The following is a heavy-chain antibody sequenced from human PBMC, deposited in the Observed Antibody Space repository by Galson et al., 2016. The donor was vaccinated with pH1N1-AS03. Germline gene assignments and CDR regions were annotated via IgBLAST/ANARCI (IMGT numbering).Heavy chain of an antibody. Sequence: WAISGDSVFSNTSAWNWIRQSPSRGLERLGRTYYRSTWYNDYAVFVASRITINPDTSKNQFSLQLNSVTPEDTAVYYCARDHLGAGPAFDYWGQGTLVTVSS. J-gene: IGHJ4*02. CDR3: ARDHLGAGPAFDY. D-gene: IGHD1-26*01. V-gene: IGHV6-1*01. CDR1: GDSVFSNTSA. CDR2: TYYRSTWYN.